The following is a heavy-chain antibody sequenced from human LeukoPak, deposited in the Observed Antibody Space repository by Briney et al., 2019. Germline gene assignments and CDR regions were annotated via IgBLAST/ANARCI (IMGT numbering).Heavy chain of an antibody. CDR3: TGITIFGVVITYFDY. V-gene: IGHV4-4*07. CDR1: GGSISSYY. Sequence: PSETLSLTCTVSGGSISSYYWSWVRQTAGKGLEWIGRIYISGTTNYNPSLKSRVTISVDTSKNQFSLKLSSVTAADTAVYYCTGITIFGVVITYFDYWGQGTLVTVSS. CDR2: IYISGTT. D-gene: IGHD3-3*01. J-gene: IGHJ4*02.